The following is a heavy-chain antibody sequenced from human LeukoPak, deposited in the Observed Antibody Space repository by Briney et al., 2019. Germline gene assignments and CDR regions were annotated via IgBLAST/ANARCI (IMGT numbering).Heavy chain of an antibody. D-gene: IGHD6-13*01. Sequence: GGSLRLSCAASEFIVGDNYMSWIRQAPGKGLEWMSAIFSGGSTYYADSVKGRFTISRDTSKNTLFLQMNSLKAEDTAVYYCARDAAGYSNRWHLGHWGPGTLVTVSS. V-gene: IGHV3-53*01. J-gene: IGHJ4*02. CDR2: IFSGGST. CDR3: ARDAAGYSNRWHLGH. CDR1: EFIVGDNY.